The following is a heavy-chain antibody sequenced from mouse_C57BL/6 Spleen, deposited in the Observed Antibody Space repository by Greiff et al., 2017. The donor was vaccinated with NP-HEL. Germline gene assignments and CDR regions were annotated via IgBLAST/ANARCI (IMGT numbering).Heavy chain of an antibody. Sequence: QVQLQQSGAELVRPGSSVKLSCKASGYTFTSYWMHWVKQRPIQGLEWIGNIDPSDSETHYNQKFKDKATLTVDKSSSTAYMQLSSLTSEDSAVYYCARGHDYDEAWFAYWGQGTLVTVSA. V-gene: IGHV1-52*01. CDR1: GYTFTSYW. D-gene: IGHD2-4*01. CDR3: ARGHDYDEAWFAY. J-gene: IGHJ3*01. CDR2: IDPSDSET.